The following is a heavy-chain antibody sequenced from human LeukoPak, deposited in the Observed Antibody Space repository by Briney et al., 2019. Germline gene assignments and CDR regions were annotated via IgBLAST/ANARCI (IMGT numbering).Heavy chain of an antibody. CDR1: GFTFSSYG. CDR2: IWYDGSNK. V-gene: IGHV3-33*01. CDR3: ARDSSSSGEFDY. Sequence: PGRSLRLSCAASGFTFSSYGMHWVRQAPGKGLEWVAVIWYDGSNKYYADSVKGRFTISRDNSKNTLYLQMNSLRAEDTAVYYCARDSSSSGEFDYWGQEPWSPSPQ. D-gene: IGHD6-6*01. J-gene: IGHJ4*01.